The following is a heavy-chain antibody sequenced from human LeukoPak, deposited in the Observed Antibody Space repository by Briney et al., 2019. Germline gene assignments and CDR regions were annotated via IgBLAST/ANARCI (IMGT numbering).Heavy chain of an antibody. CDR2: ISGSGSVI. V-gene: IGHV3-48*02. J-gene: IGHJ4*02. CDR1: GFTFGTYS. CDR3: AREGFSSGNDYFDF. Sequence: GGSLRLSCAASGFTFGTYSMNWVRQAPGKGLEWVPYISGSGSVIHSADSVKGRFTISRDDTYNSLYLHMTSLRDEDTAVYYCAREGFSSGNDYFDFWGQGTLVTVSS. D-gene: IGHD3-10*01.